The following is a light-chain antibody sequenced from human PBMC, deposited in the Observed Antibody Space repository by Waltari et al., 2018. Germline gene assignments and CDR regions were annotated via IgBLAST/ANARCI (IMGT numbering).Light chain of an antibody. J-gene: IGKJ2*01. CDR1: QNIGRW. CDR3: KHFDTYAYT. CDR2: MTS. Sequence: DIQMTQSPSTLSASVGDRVTITCRASQNIGRWLAWYQQKPGKAPKLPIYMTSKLETGVPLRFSGSGSGTDFTLTINSLQPDDFATYFCKHFDTYAYTFGQGTKLDIQ. V-gene: IGKV1-5*03.